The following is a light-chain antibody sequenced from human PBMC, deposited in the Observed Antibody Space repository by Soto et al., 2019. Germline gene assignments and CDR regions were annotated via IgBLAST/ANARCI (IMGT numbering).Light chain of an antibody. CDR3: QQYGRSPRT. CDR2: AAS. V-gene: IGKV3-20*01. Sequence: EIVLTQSPGTLSLSPGERATLSCRASQSVNNNYLAWYQQKPGQAPRLLIFAASSRATGIPDRFSGSGSGPDFTLTISRLEPEDFAVYFCQQYGRSPRTFGQGTKVEIK. J-gene: IGKJ1*01. CDR1: QSVNNNY.